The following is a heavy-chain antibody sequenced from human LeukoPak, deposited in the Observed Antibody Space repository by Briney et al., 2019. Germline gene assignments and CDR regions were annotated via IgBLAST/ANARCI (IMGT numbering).Heavy chain of an antibody. Sequence: SETLSLTCTVSGGSISSYYWSWIRQPPGKGLEWIGYIYYSGSTNYNPSLKSRVTISVDTSKNQFSLKLSSVTAADTAVYYCARLFGYSGSYGWFDPWGQGTLVTVSS. CDR2: IYYSGST. V-gene: IGHV4-59*01. CDR3: ARLFGYSGSYGWFDP. J-gene: IGHJ5*02. CDR1: GGSISSYY. D-gene: IGHD1-26*01.